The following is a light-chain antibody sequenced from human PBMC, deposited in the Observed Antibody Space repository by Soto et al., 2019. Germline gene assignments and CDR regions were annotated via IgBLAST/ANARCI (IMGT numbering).Light chain of an antibody. CDR1: QSVSSY. V-gene: IGKV3-11*01. CDR3: QQLSNWPLT. Sequence: EIVLTQSPGTLSLSPGERATLSCRASQSVSSYLAWYQQKPGQAPRLLIFDAFNSATGIPARFSGSGSGTDFTLTISSLEPEDFAVYYCQQLSNWPLTVGGGTTVEIK. J-gene: IGKJ4*01. CDR2: DAF.